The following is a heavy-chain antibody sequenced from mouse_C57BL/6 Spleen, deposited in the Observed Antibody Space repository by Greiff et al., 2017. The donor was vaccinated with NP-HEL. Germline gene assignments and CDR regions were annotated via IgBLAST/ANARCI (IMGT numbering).Heavy chain of an antibody. J-gene: IGHJ4*01. CDR1: GYSFTDYN. CDR3: ARIRSSSGYYAMDD. D-gene: IGHD3-2*02. CDR2: INPNYGTT. Sequence: VQLQQSGPELVKPGASVKISCKASGYSFTDYNMNWVKQSTGQSLEWIGVINPNYGTTSYNQKFKGKATLTVDQSSSTAYMQLNSLTSEDSAVYYCARIRSSSGYYAMDDWGQGTSVTVSS. V-gene: IGHV1-39*01.